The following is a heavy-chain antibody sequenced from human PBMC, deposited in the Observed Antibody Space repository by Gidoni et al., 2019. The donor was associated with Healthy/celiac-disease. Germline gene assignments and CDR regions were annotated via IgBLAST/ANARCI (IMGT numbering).Heavy chain of an antibody. V-gene: IGHV3-11*06. CDR2: MSSSSSYT. Sequence: QVQLVESGGGLVKPGGSPRLSRAASGSTVSAYYMSGIRQAPGKGRGWDSYMSSSSSYTNYADSVKCRFTISRDNAQNSLYLQLNSLGAEDTAVYYCARSLLLWFGESPGRGVAFDIWGQGTMVTVSS. D-gene: IGHD3-10*01. CDR1: GSTVSAYY. CDR3: ARSLLLWFGESPGRGVAFDI. J-gene: IGHJ3*02.